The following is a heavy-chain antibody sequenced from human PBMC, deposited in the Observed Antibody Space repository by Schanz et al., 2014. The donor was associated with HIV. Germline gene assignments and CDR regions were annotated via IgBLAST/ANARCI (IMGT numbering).Heavy chain of an antibody. D-gene: IGHD7-27*01. CDR1: GFTFSSYG. Sequence: VQLVESGGGLVQPGRSLRLSCAASGFTFSSYGMHWVRQAPGKGLEWVAVIWYDGSNKYYADSVKGRFTISRDNAKNTLYLQMNSLRAEDTAVYYCASLETGATYYYYYYMDVWGQGTTVTVSS. J-gene: IGHJ6*02. V-gene: IGHV3-33*03. CDR3: ASLETGATYYYYYYMDV. CDR2: IWYDGSNK.